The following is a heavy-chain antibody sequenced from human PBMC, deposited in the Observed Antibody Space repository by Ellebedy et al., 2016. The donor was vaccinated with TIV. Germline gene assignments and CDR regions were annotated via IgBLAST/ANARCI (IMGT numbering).Heavy chain of an antibody. CDR1: GGSIRPYY. V-gene: IGHV4-59*01. D-gene: IGHD3-10*01. CDR3: AREVLLWFGELSVNWFDP. J-gene: IGHJ5*02. Sequence: MPSETLSLTCTASGGSIRPYYWSRIRQPPGKGLEWIGYIYYSGSTNYNPSLKSRVTIPVDTSKNQFSLKLSSVTAADTAVYYCAREVLLWFGELSVNWFDPWGQGTLVTVSS. CDR2: IYYSGST.